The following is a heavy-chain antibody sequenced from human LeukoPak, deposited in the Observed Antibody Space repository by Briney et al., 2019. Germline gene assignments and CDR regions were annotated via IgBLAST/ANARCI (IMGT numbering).Heavy chain of an antibody. CDR1: GGSISSPNHD. V-gene: IGHV4-39*01. CDR2: IYYSGPT. Sequence: SETLSLTCSVSGGSISSPNHDWAWIRQPPGQGLEGIGSIYYSGPTYYNLSLKSRVTLSVDTSQNQFSLKLSSVTAADTAIYFCARSLGANTWVGNWFDPWGQGTLVTVSP. D-gene: IGHD3-10*01. J-gene: IGHJ5*02. CDR3: ARSLGANTWVGNWFDP.